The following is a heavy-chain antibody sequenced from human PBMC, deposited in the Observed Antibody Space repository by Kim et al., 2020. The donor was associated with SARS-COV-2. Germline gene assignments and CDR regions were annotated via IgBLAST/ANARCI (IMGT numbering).Heavy chain of an antibody. CDR2: ISYDGSNK. CDR1: GFTFSSYG. J-gene: IGHJ6*02. V-gene: IGHV3-33*05. D-gene: IGHD3-22*01. CDR3: ARDHTYYYDSSGYTSGGMDV. Sequence: GGSLRLSCAASGFTFSSYGMHWVRQAPGKGLEWVAVISYDGSNKYYADSVKGRFTISRDNSKNTLYLQMNSLRAEDTAVYYCARDHTYYYDSSGYTSGGMDVWGQGTTVTVSS.